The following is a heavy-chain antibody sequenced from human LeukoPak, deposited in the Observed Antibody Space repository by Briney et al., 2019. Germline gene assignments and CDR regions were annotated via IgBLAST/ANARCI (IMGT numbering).Heavy chain of an antibody. CDR1: GFTFSSAW. J-gene: IGHJ6*02. Sequence: GGSLRLSCAASGFTFSSAWMHWVRQTPGKGLVWVSRINSDGSSTNYADSVKGRFTISRDNAKNMVNLQMNSLRAEDTAIYYCTRDYSYAMGVWGQGTTVTVSS. CDR2: INSDGSST. CDR3: TRDYSYAMGV. D-gene: IGHD2-21*01. V-gene: IGHV3-74*01.